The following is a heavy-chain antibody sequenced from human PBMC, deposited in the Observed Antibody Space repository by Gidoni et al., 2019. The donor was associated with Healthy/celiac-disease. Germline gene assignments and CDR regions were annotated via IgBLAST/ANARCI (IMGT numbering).Heavy chain of an antibody. J-gene: IGHJ5*02. V-gene: IGHV3-30*04. D-gene: IGHD3-3*01. CDR2: ISYDGSNK. CDR1: GFTFSSYA. CDR3: ASPKATSYDFWSGYSKEVFDP. Sequence: QVQLVESGGGVVQPGRSLRLSCAVSGFTFSSYAMHWVRQAPGKGLEWVAVISYDGSNKYYADSVKGRFTISRDNSKNTLYLQMNSLRAEDTAVYYCASPKATSYDFWSGYSKEVFDPWGQGTLVTVSS.